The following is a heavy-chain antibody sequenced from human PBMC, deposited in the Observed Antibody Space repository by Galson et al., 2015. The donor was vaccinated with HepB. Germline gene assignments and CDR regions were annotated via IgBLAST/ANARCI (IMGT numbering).Heavy chain of an antibody. CDR2: ISAYNGNT. CDR1: GYTFTSYG. Sequence: SVKVSCKASGYTFTSYGISWVRQAPGQGLEWKGWISAYNGNTNYAQKLQGRVTMTTDTSTSTAYMELSSLRSEDTAVYYCARGGDSSGWYRPYYYYYYMDVWGKGTTVTVSS. CDR3: ARGGDSSGWYRPYYYYYYMDV. J-gene: IGHJ6*03. V-gene: IGHV1-18*04. D-gene: IGHD6-19*01.